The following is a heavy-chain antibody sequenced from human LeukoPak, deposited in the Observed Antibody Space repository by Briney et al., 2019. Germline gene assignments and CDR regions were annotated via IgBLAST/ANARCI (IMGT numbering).Heavy chain of an antibody. CDR1: GFTFSSYW. CDR3: ARDFWSGYYVRYYYYGMDV. Sequence: TGGSLRLSCAASGFTFSSYWMSWVRQAPGKGLEWVANMKQDGSEKYYVDSVKGRFTISRDNAKNSLYLQTNSLRAEDTAVYYCARDFWSGYYVRYYYYGMDVWGQGTTVTVSS. D-gene: IGHD3-3*01. CDR2: MKQDGSEK. V-gene: IGHV3-7*01. J-gene: IGHJ6*02.